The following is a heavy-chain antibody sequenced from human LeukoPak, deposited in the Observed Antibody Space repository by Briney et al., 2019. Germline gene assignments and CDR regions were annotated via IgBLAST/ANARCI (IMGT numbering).Heavy chain of an antibody. CDR3: ARGLRIINGLDV. V-gene: IGHV1-2*02. CDR1: GYTFTGYY. J-gene: IGHJ6*02. CDR2: INPNSGGT. D-gene: IGHD2-15*01. Sequence: ASVKVSCKASGYTFTGYYMHWVRQAPGQGLEWMGWINPNSGGTNYAQKFQGRVTLTSDTSISTAYMELSLLTSDDTAIYYCARGLRIINGLDVWGQGTTVIVSS.